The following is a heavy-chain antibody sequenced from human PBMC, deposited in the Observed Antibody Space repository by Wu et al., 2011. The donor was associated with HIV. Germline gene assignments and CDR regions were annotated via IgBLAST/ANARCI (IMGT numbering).Heavy chain of an antibody. CDR1: GDTFSSFA. CDR3: ARDPYSDSWFSLLGAFDV. D-gene: IGHD6-13*01. Sequence: QLMQSGADVKKPGSSVKISCGASGGASGDTFSSFAFSWVRQAPGQGLEWLGAILPVLVSTKYADSFEDRITIYTDALTKTVNMELTSLTSEDTAVYFCARDPYSDSWFSLLGAFDVWGQGSLVIASS. CDR2: ILPVLVST. J-gene: IGHJ3*01. V-gene: IGHV1-69*05.